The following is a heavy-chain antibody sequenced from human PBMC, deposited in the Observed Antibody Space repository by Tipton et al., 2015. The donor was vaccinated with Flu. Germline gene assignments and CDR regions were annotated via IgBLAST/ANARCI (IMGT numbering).Heavy chain of an antibody. V-gene: IGHV4-4*07. Sequence: TLSLTCTVSGGSISSHYWSWIRQPAGKGLEWIGRISSSGTTNFNPSLKSRVTMSVDTSKNQFSLKLSSVTVADTAVYYCARAPYSDYDTSGSSVDYWGQGSLVTVSS. D-gene: IGHD3-22*01. CDR2: ISSSGTT. CDR1: GGSISSHY. J-gene: IGHJ4*02. CDR3: ARAPYSDYDTSGSSVDY.